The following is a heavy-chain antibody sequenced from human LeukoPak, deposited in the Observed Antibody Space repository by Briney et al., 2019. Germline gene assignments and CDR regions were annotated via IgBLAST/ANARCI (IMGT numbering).Heavy chain of an antibody. J-gene: IGHJ4*02. CDR3: VRGGPYGDYDAY. V-gene: IGHV3-11*06. CDR2: ISSDNTYT. Sequence: GGSLRFSCSAYGFTSSDYHMSRVRQAPGKEMECVSYISSDNTYTNYADSVRGRFTISRDNAKNSLYLQMNSLRAEDTAVYYCVRGGPYGDYDAYWGQGALVTVSS. D-gene: IGHD4-17*01. CDR1: GFTSSDYH.